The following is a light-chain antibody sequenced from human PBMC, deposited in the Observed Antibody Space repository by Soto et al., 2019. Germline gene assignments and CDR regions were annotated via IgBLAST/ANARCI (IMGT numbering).Light chain of an antibody. CDR2: DAY. Sequence: DIVFTQSPATLTLSPWERATVTCSARKSDSSYLGWFQQKPGQAPRLLIYDAYNRATGLPARFSGSGYGTEFPLTISSLQPDDFAVFYCRQRNNWPVTFGEGTKVEIK. J-gene: IGKJ4*01. V-gene: IGKV3-11*01. CDR3: RQRNNWPVT. CDR1: KSDSSY.